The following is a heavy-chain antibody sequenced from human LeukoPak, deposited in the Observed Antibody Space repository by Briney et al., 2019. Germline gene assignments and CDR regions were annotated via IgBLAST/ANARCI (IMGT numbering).Heavy chain of an antibody. CDR1: GYTFTSYD. CDR2: MNPNSGNT. Sequence: ASVKVSCKASGYTFTSYDINWVRQATGQGLEWMGWMNPNSGNTGYAQKFQGRVTITRDTSASTAYMELSSLRSEDTAVYYCARDEGGGIVVITAAPERPHGMDVWGQGTTVTVSS. CDR3: ARDEGGGIVVITAAPERPHGMDV. D-gene: IGHD2-2*01. V-gene: IGHV1-8*03. J-gene: IGHJ6*02.